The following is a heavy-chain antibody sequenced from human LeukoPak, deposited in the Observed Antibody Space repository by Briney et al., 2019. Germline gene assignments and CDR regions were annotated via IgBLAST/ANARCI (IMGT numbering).Heavy chain of an antibody. V-gene: IGHV4-61*08. J-gene: IGHJ4*02. D-gene: IGHD2-21*01. CDR2: IYYSGST. Sequence: SQTLSLTCTVSGGSISSGGYYWSWIRQHPGKGLEWIGYIYYSGSTNYNPSLKSRVTISVDTSKNQFSLKLSSVTAADTAVYYCAREDDGEILWWGQGTLVTVSS. CDR3: AREDDGEILW. CDR1: GGSISSGGYY.